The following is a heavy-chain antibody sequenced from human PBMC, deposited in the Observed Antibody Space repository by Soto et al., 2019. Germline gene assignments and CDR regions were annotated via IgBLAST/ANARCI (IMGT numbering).Heavy chain of an antibody. J-gene: IGHJ3*02. Sequence: QVQLVQSGAEVKKPGSSVKVSCKASGGTFSTYTVVWVRQAPGQGLEWMGRILPMLDITNSAQRFQGRVTMTADKSTSTAYLELTSLRSEDTAVYYCSLGSWSAETFDIWGRGTMVTVSS. D-gene: IGHD6-13*01. V-gene: IGHV1-69*02. CDR3: SLGSWSAETFDI. CDR1: GGTFSTYT. CDR2: ILPMLDIT.